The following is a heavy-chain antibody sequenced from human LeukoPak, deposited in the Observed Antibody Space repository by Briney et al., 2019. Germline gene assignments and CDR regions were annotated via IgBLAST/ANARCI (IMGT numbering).Heavy chain of an antibody. J-gene: IGHJ3*01. CDR1: GGSTTGYF. Sequence: SETLSLTCTISGGSTTGYFWSWIRQPPGEGPEWIGYVFYSGGTLYNPSLDSRVTISVDTSKTQFSLELTSVTAADTAVYYCARHLSVTYDAFNLWGRGTMVTVSS. CDR2: VFYSGGT. V-gene: IGHV4-59*08. CDR3: ARHLSVTYDAFNL. D-gene: IGHD2-21*02.